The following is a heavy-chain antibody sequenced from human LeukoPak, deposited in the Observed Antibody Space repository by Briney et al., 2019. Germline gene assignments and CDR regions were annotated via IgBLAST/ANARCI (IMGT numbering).Heavy chain of an antibody. CDR2: IIPIFGTA. V-gene: IGHV1-69*01. D-gene: IGHD6-19*01. J-gene: IGHJ4*02. Sequence: SVKVSCKASGGTFSSYTISWVRQAPGQGLEWMGGIIPIFGTANYEQKFQGRVTITADESTSTAYMELSSLRSEDTAVYYCARASRQIAVAGREQYYFDYWGQGTLVTVSS. CDR1: GGTFSSYT. CDR3: ARASRQIAVAGREQYYFDY.